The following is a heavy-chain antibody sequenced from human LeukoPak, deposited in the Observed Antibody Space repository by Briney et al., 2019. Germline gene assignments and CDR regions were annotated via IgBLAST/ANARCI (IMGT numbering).Heavy chain of an antibody. Sequence: ASVKVSCKASGYTFTSYGISWVRQAPGQGLEWMGWISAYNGNTNYAQKLQGRVTMTTDTSTSTAYMELRSLRSDDTAVYYCARDTATYYYGSGRLFDHWGQGTLVTVSS. CDR2: ISAYNGNT. CDR1: GYTFTSYG. D-gene: IGHD3-10*01. V-gene: IGHV1-18*01. J-gene: IGHJ5*02. CDR3: ARDTATYYYGSGRLFDH.